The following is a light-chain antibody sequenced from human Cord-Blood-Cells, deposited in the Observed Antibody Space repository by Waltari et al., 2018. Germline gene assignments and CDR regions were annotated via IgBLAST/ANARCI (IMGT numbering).Light chain of an antibody. CDR1: SRDVGGHNS. CDR2: EVS. CDR3: SSYAGSNNYV. J-gene: IGLJ1*01. Sequence: QSALTQPPSASGSPGQSVTISCTGTSRDVGGHNSVSWYQQHPGKAPKLMIYEVSKRPSGVPDRFSGSKSGNTASLTVSGLQAEDEADYYCSSYAGSNNYVFGTGTKVTVL. V-gene: IGLV2-8*01.